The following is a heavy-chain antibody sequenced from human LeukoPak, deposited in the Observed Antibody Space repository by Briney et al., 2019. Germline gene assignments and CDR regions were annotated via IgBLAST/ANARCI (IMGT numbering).Heavy chain of an antibody. J-gene: IGHJ4*02. Sequence: GGSLRLSCAASGFTFSDYYMSWVRQAPGKGLEWVSYISDSSSYTKYADSVKGRFTISRDNAKNSLYLQMNSLRAEDTAVYYCASLNYDILTGSYYFDYWGQGTLVTISS. CDR2: ISDSSSYT. V-gene: IGHV3-11*03. CDR3: ASLNYDILTGSYYFDY. CDR1: GFTFSDYY. D-gene: IGHD3-9*01.